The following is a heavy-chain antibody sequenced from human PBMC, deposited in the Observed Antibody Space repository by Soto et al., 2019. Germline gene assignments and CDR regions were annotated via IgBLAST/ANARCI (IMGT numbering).Heavy chain of an antibody. V-gene: IGHV4-4*07. CDR2: IYATGTT. CDR1: GASISGFY. J-gene: IGHJ5*02. Sequence: SETLSLTCTVSGASISGFYWSWIRKSAGKGLEWIGRIYATGTTDYNPSLKSRVMMSVDTSKKQFSLKLRSVTAADTAVYYCVRDGTKTLRDWFDPWGQGISVTVLL. D-gene: IGHD1-1*01. CDR3: VRDGTKTLRDWFDP.